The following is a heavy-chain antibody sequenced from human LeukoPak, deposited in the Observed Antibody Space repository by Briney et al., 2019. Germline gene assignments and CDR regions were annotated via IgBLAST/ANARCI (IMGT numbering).Heavy chain of an antibody. CDR3: ARAVGAVQD. V-gene: IGHV4-34*01. D-gene: IGHD1-26*01. CDR2: INHSGST. CDR1: GGSFSGYY. J-gene: IGHJ4*02. Sequence: SETLSLTCAVYGGSFSGYYWSWIRQPPGKGLEWIGEINHSGSTNYDPSLKSRVTISVDTSKNQFSLKLSSVTAADTAVYYCARAVGAVQDWGQGTLVTVSS.